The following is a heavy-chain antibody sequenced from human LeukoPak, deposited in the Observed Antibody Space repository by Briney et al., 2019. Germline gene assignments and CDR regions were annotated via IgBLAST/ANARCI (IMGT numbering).Heavy chain of an antibody. Sequence: GGSLRLSCAASGFTFSSYGMHWVRQAPGKGLEWVAVISYDGSKEYYADSVKGRFTISRDNSKNTLYLQMNSLRAEDTAVYYCAKLYGVVGPTTTDYWGQGTLVTVSS. J-gene: IGHJ4*02. CDR2: ISYDGSKE. CDR3: AKLYGVVGPTTTDY. D-gene: IGHD1-26*01. V-gene: IGHV3-30*18. CDR1: GFTFSSYG.